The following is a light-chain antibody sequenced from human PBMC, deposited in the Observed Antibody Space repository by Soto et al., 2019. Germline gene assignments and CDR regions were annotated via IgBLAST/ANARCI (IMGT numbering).Light chain of an antibody. Sequence: MTQSPSTLSASVGDRVTITCRASQSVLGWLAWYQRRPGQVPRLLIYDTSTRAPGISARFSGSGSGTEFTLTISSLQSEDFAVYYCQEYIQWPPGMFGPGTKVDIK. CDR3: QEYIQWPPGM. CDR2: DTS. V-gene: IGKV3-15*01. CDR1: QSVLGW. J-gene: IGKJ1*01.